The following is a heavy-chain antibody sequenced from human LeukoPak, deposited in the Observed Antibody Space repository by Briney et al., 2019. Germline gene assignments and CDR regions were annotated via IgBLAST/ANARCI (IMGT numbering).Heavy chain of an antibody. CDR3: AKDRGYDSSGYYYFDY. Sequence: GRSLRLSCAASGFTFDDYAMHWVRQAPGKGLEWVSGISWNSGSIGYADPVKGRFTISRDNAKNSLYLQMNSLGAEDTALYYCAKDRGYDSSGYYYFDYWGQGTLVTVSS. J-gene: IGHJ4*02. D-gene: IGHD3-22*01. CDR1: GFTFDDYA. CDR2: ISWNSGSI. V-gene: IGHV3-9*01.